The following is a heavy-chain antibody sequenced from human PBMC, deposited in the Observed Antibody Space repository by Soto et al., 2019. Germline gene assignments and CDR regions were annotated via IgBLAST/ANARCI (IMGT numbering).Heavy chain of an antibody. CDR2: ISSSGSTI. V-gene: IGHV3-11*01. CDR1: GFTFSDYY. D-gene: IGHD2-15*01. Sequence: PGGSLRLSCAASGFTFSDYYMSWIRQAPGKGLEWVSYISSSGSTIYYADSVKGRFTISRDNAKNSLYLQMNSLRAEDTAVYYCARRVVVAGYYYYYMDVWGKGTTVTVSS. CDR3: ARRVVVAGYYYYYMDV. J-gene: IGHJ6*03.